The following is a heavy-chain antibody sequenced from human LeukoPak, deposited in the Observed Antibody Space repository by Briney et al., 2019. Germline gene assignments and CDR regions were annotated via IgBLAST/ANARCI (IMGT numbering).Heavy chain of an antibody. D-gene: IGHD2-21*01. CDR3: ARADRLHGGPYLIGP. J-gene: IGHJ5*02. CDR2: INPNSGGT. V-gene: IGHV1-2*02. CDR1: GYSFTDYY. Sequence: EASVKVSCKTFGYSFTDYYMHWVRQAPGQGLEWMGWINPNSGGTSAAQKFQGRVTMTRDTSITTVYMEVSWLTSDDTAIYYCARADRLHGGPYLIGPWGQGTLVTVSS.